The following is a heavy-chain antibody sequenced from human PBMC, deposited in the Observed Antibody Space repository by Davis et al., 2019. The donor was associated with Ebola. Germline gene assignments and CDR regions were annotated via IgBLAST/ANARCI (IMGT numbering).Heavy chain of an antibody. CDR2: IYSGGST. D-gene: IGHD2-15*01. CDR1: GFTVSSNY. Sequence: GESLKISCAASGFTVSSNYMSWVRQAPGKGLEWVSVIYSGGSTYYADSVKGRFTISRDNSKNTLYLQMNSLRAEDTAVYYCARVQGVAPGFWYWGQGTLVTVSS. J-gene: IGHJ4*02. V-gene: IGHV3-53*01. CDR3: ARVQGVAPGFWY.